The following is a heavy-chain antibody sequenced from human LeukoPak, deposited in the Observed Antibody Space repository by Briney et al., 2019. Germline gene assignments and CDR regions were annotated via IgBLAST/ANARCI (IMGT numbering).Heavy chain of an antibody. V-gene: IGHV1-3*01. D-gene: IGHD6-19*01. CDR2: IHADSGNT. Sequence: ASVTVSCTTSGYTFTTCAVHWVRQAPGQRLEWMGWIHADSGNTKYSQELQGRVAIARDTSASTIYMELTSLRIEDTAVYFCTIGLAGDWDAFDIWGLGTMVTVSS. CDR3: TIGLAGDWDAFDI. CDR1: GYTFTTCA. J-gene: IGHJ3*02.